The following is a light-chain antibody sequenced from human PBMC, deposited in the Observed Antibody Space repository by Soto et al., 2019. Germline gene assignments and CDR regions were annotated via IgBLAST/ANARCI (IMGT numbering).Light chain of an antibody. CDR2: EVN. V-gene: IGLV2-8*01. Sequence: QSALTQPPSASGSPGQSVTISCTGTSSDVGGYNYVSWYQQHPGKAPKLMIYEVNERPSGVPDLFSGSKSGNTASLTVSGLQAEDEADYYCRSYAGSNNLLFGGGTKLTVL. CDR3: RSYAGSNNLL. J-gene: IGLJ2*01. CDR1: SSDVGGYNY.